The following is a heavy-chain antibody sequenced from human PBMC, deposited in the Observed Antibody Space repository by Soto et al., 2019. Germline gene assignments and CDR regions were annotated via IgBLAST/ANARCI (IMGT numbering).Heavy chain of an antibody. CDR1: GFTFSTHS. CDR2: INDKSNYI. J-gene: IGHJ4*02. Sequence: PGGSLRLSCAASGFTFSTHSMNWVRQAPGKGPEWVSSINDKSNYIFYADSVKGRFTISRDNAKNSLYLQMNSLRDDDTAVYYRATFPNYYGGWGQGTLVTVSS. V-gene: IGHV3-21*06. CDR3: ATFPNYYGG.